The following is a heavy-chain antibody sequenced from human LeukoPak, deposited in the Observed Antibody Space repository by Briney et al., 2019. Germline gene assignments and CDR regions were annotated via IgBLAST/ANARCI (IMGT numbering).Heavy chain of an antibody. CDR3: ARGSIAADSGGGI. CDR2: INAGNGNT. CDR1: GYIFISLA. J-gene: IGHJ3*02. Sequence: GASVKVSCKTSGYIFISLAIHWVRQAPGQRLEWMGWINAGNGNTKYSQSFQDRVTFIRDTSASTAYMELSSLTSEDTAVYYCARGSIAADSGGGIWGQGTMVTVSS. D-gene: IGHD6-13*01. V-gene: IGHV1-3*01.